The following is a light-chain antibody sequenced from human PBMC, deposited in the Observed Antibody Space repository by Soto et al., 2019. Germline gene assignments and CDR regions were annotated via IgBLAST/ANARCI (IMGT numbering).Light chain of an antibody. J-gene: IGLJ2*01. CDR2: GNN. V-gene: IGLV1-40*01. CDR3: QSYDTTLSAYVV. CDR1: SSNIGAGYD. Sequence: QSVLTQPPSVSGAPGQRVTISCTGSSSNIGAGYDVHWYQQLPGTAPKLLIYGNNNRPSGVPDRFSGSRSGTSASLAITGLQAEDEADYYCQSYDTTLSAYVVFGGGTQLTVL.